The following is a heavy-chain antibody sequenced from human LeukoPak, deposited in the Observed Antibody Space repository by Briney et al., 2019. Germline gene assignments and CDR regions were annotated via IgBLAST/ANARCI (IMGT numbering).Heavy chain of an antibody. CDR2: NYNTGST. V-gene: IGHV4-59*08. CDR1: GGSITTYY. Sequence: SETLSLTCTVSGGSITTYYWSWIRQPPGKGLEWIGYNYNTGSTNYNPSLKSRVTISVDTSKNQFSLKLTSVTAADTAVYYCVRQNSLDVWGQGTTVTVSS. J-gene: IGHJ6*02. D-gene: IGHD1-7*01. CDR3: VRQNSLDV.